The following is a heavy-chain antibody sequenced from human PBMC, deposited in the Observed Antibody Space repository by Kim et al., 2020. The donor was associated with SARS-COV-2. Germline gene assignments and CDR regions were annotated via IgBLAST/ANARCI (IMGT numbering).Heavy chain of an antibody. CDR1: GFTFSSYS. V-gene: IGHV3-21*01. Sequence: GGSLRLSCAASGFTFSSYSMNWVRQAPGKGLEWFSSISSSSYIYYADSVKGRFTISRDNAKNSLYLQMNSLRAGDTAVYYCARDGKYCSGGSCIDAFDIWGQGARGTVSS. D-gene: IGHD2-15*01. J-gene: IGHJ3*02. CDR2: ISSSSYI. CDR3: ARDGKYCSGGSCIDAFDI.